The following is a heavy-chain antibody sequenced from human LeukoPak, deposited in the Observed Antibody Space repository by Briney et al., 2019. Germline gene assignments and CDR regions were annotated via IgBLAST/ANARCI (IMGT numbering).Heavy chain of an antibody. Sequence: ASVKVSCKASGYTFTSYGISWVRQAPGQGLEWMGWISAYNGNTNYAQKLQGRVTMTTDTSTSTAYMELRSLRSDDTAVYYCARVGASTGYSSSWAHYGMDVWGQGTTVTVSS. CDR1: GYTFTSYG. CDR3: ARVGASTGYSSSWAHYGMDV. J-gene: IGHJ6*02. V-gene: IGHV1-18*01. D-gene: IGHD6-13*01. CDR2: ISAYNGNT.